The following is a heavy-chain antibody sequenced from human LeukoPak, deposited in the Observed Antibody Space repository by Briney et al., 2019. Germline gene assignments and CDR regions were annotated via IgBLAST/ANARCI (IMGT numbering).Heavy chain of an antibody. V-gene: IGHV3-33*03. J-gene: IGHJ4*02. CDR1: GFSFSSYG. Sequence: PGGSLRFSCAASGFSFSSYGMHWVRQAPGKGLEWEAVIWYDGSKEHYVDSVKGRFTISRDNAKNTVFLQMNSLRVEDSAVYYCAKDDSGTFDYWGQGIPVIVSS. D-gene: IGHD5-12*01. CDR3: AKDDSGTFDY. CDR2: IWYDGSKE.